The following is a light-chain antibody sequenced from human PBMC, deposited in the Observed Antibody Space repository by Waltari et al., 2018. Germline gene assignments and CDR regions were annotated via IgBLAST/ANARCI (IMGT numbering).Light chain of an antibody. V-gene: IGLV3-21*02. CDR3: HLWDGLLDHVV. CDR2: DDS. CDR1: DIGGRS. Sequence: SYILTQPPSVSVAPGQAASITCGGADIGGRSVHWYQQRPGQAPILIVFDDSDRPPGIPERFSGSRSGNTATLTISRVEAGDEADYFCHLWDGLLDHVVFGGGTKLTVL. J-gene: IGLJ2*01.